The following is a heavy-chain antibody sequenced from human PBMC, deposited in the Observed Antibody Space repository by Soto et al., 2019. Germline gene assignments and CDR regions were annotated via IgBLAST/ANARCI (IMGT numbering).Heavy chain of an antibody. J-gene: IGHJ4*02. V-gene: IGHV1-18*01. CDR1: GYTFTSYG. CDR3: ARSREFDY. CDR2: ITVYNGNA. Sequence: APVKVSCKASGYTFTSYGIGWVRQAPGQGPEYMGWITVYNGNANYAQKFQGRVTMTTDASKNQFSLSLRSLTAADTAVYYCARSREFDYWSQGTLVTVSS.